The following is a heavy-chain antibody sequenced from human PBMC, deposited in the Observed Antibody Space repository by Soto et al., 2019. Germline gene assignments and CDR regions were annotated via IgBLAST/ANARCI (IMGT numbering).Heavy chain of an antibody. CDR2: INHTGGT. CDR3: ATRITVFGLLIPPFDP. Sequence: SETLSLTCSVSGVSVTSYHWSWIRQPPGKGLEWIGEINHTGGTHYNPSLKSRVTMSVDTSKNQFSLRLSSVTAADTAIYYCATRITVFGLLIPPFDPWGQGTQVTVSS. CDR1: GVSVTSYH. J-gene: IGHJ5*02. V-gene: IGHV4-34*01. D-gene: IGHD3-3*01.